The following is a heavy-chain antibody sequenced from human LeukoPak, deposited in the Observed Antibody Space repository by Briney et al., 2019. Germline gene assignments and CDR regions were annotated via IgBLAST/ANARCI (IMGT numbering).Heavy chain of an antibody. CDR3: AKGSLRISSYCGGDCYSPRREFDY. J-gene: IGHJ4*02. Sequence: GGSLRLSCAASGFTFSSYSMNWVRQAPGKGLEWVSYISSSSSTIYYADSVKGRFTISRDNSKNTLYLQMNSLRAEDTAVYYCAKGSLRISSYCGGDCYSPRREFDYWGQGTLVTVSS. CDR2: ISSSSSTI. CDR1: GFTFSSYS. V-gene: IGHV3-48*01. D-gene: IGHD2-21*02.